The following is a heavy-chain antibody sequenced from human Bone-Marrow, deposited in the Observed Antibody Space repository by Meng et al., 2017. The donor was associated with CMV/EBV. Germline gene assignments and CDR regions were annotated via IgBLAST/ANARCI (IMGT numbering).Heavy chain of an antibody. D-gene: IGHD5-24*01. V-gene: IGHV1-18*01. J-gene: IGHJ4*02. Sequence: ASVKVSCKASGYTFTSYGISWVRQAPGQGLEWMGWISAYNGNTNYAQKLQGRVTMTTDTSTSTAYMELRSLRSDDTAVYYCARETEMAAALSIDYWGQGTLVTVSS. CDR2: ISAYNGNT. CDR3: ARETEMAAALSIDY. CDR1: GYTFTSYG.